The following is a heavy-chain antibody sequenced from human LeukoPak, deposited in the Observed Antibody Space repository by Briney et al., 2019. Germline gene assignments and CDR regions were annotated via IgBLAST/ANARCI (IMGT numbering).Heavy chain of an antibody. CDR1: GFTFSSYG. CDR3: AKDRSAVLLWFGELLVPGY. D-gene: IGHD3-10*01. CDR2: ISYDGSNK. V-gene: IGHV3-30*18. Sequence: QPGGSLRLSCAASGFTFSSYGMHWVRQAPGKGLEWVAVISYDGSNKYYADSVKGRFTISRDNSKNTLYLQMNSLRAEDTAVYYCAKDRSAVLLWFGELLVPGYWGQGTLVTVSS. J-gene: IGHJ4*02.